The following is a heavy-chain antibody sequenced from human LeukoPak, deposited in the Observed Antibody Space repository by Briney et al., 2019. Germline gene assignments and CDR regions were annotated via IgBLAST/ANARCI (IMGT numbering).Heavy chain of an antibody. CDR2: IIPIFGTA. J-gene: IGHJ3*02. Sequence: SEKVSCKASGGTFSSYAISWVRQAPGQGLEWMGGIIPIFGTANYAQKFQGRVTITADKSTSTAYMELSSLRSEDTAVYYCASNSGFGSDAFDIWGQGTMVTVSS. V-gene: IGHV1-69*06. CDR3: ASNSGFGSDAFDI. CDR1: GGTFSSYA. D-gene: IGHD3-22*01.